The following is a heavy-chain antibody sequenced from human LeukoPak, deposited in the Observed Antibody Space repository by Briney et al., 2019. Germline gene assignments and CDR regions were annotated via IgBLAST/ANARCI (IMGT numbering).Heavy chain of an antibody. D-gene: IGHD6-19*01. Sequence: PGGSLRLSCAASGFTFSTYAMTWLRQAPGKGLEWVSSISSSSSYIYYADSVKGRFTISRDNAKNSLYLQMNSLRAEDTAVYYCARVTREWLGPRVYYGMDVWGQGTTVTVSS. V-gene: IGHV3-21*01. CDR1: GFTFSTYA. J-gene: IGHJ6*02. CDR3: ARVTREWLGPRVYYGMDV. CDR2: ISSSSSYI.